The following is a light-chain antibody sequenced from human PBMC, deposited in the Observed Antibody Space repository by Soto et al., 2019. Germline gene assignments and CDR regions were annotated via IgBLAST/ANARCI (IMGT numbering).Light chain of an antibody. CDR3: SSYTSSRIDYV. J-gene: IGLJ1*01. Sequence: QSALTQPASVSGSPGQSITISCTGTSSDVGGYNYVSWYQQHPGKAPKLMIYEVSNRPSGVSNRFSGSKFGNTASLTISGLQAEDEADYYCSSYTSSRIDYVFGTGTKLTVL. CDR1: SSDVGGYNY. CDR2: EVS. V-gene: IGLV2-14*01.